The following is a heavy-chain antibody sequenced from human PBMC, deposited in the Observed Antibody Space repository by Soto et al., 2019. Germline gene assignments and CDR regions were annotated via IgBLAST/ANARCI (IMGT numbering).Heavy chain of an antibody. CDR1: GFTFSSYA. V-gene: IGHV3-23*01. CDR3: AKVSIVLWFGELAFFDY. Sequence: GGSLRLSCAASGFTFSSYAMSWVRQAPGKGLEWVSAISGSGGSTYYADSVKGRFTISRDNSKNTLYLQMNSLRAEDTAVYYCAKVSIVLWFGELAFFDYWGQGTLVTVSS. D-gene: IGHD3-10*01. CDR2: ISGSGGST. J-gene: IGHJ4*02.